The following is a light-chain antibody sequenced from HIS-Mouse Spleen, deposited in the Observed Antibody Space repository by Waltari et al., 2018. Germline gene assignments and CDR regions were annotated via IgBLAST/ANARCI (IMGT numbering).Light chain of an antibody. V-gene: IGLV3-10*01. Sequence: SYELTQPPSVSVSPVQTDRITCSGDALPKKYAYWYQQKSGQAPVLVIYDDSKRPSGIPERFSGSSSGTMATLTISGAQVEDEADYYCYSTDSSGNHRVFGGGTKLTVL. CDR1: ALPKKY. J-gene: IGLJ2*01. CDR2: DDS. CDR3: YSTDSSGNHRV.